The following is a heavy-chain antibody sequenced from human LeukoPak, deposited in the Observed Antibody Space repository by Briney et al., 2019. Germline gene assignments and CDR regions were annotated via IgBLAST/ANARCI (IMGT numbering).Heavy chain of an antibody. J-gene: IGHJ4*02. CDR3: ARDLVDNACDF. V-gene: IGHV1-46*04. CDR2: INPRTGST. CDR1: GYTFTIYY. Sequence: ASVTLSFKSSGYTFTIYYIFWVRQAPGQGLEWMGIINPRTGSTSYSQKLQGRLTMTRDTSISTAYMELSSLRSEDTAVYYCARDLVDNACDFWGQGTLVTVSS. D-gene: IGHD2-8*01.